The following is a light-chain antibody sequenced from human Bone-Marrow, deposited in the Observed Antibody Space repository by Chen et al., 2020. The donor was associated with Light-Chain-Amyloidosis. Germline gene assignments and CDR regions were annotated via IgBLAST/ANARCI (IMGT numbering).Light chain of an antibody. Sequence: DIVMTQSPLSLPVTPGEPASISCRSSQSLLHSNGYNYLDWYLQKPGQSPQLLIYLGSNRASGVPDRFSGRGSGTDFTVKISRVEAEDGGVYCCMQALQTPWTFGQGTKVEI. CDR2: LGS. V-gene: IGKV2-28*01. CDR3: MQALQTPWT. CDR1: QSLLHSNGYNY. J-gene: IGKJ1*01.